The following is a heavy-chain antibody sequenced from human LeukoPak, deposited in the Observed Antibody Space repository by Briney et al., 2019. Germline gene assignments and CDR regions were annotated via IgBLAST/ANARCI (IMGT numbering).Heavy chain of an antibody. Sequence: GGSLRLSCEASGFTFSSCWMNWARQAPGKGLEWVASINHNGNVNYYVDSVKGRFTISRDNAKNSLYLQMSNLRAEDTAVYFCARGGGLDVWGQGATVTVSS. D-gene: IGHD3-16*01. J-gene: IGHJ6*02. CDR2: INHNGNVN. CDR1: GFTFSSCW. CDR3: ARGGGLDV. V-gene: IGHV3-7*03.